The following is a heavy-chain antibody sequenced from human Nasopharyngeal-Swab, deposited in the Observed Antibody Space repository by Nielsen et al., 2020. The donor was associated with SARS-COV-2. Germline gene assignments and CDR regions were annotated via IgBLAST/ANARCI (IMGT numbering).Heavy chain of an antibody. J-gene: IGHJ6*02. V-gene: IGHV1-2*06. CDR3: ARDSDDFWSVKNWGYYYYYGMDV. CDR1: GYTFTGYY. Sequence: ASVKVSCKASGYTFTGYYMHWVRQAPGQGLEWMGRINPNSGGTNYAQKFQGRVTMTRDTSISTAYMELSRLRSDDTAVYYCARDSDDFWSVKNWGYYYYYGMDVWGQGTTVTVSS. CDR2: INPNSGGT. D-gene: IGHD3-3*01.